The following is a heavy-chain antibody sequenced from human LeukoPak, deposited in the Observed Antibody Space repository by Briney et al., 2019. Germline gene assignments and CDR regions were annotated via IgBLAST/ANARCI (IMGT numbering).Heavy chain of an antibody. J-gene: IGHJ4*02. V-gene: IGHV1-2*02. CDR3: ARDKDYGDYLPSGY. D-gene: IGHD4-17*01. CDR1: GYTFTGYY. Sequence: SVKVSCKASGYTFTGYYMHWVRQAPGQGLEWMGWINPNSGGTNYAQKFQGRVTMTRDTSISTAYMELSRLRSDDTAVYYCARDKDYGDYLPSGYWGQGTLVTVSS. CDR2: INPNSGGT.